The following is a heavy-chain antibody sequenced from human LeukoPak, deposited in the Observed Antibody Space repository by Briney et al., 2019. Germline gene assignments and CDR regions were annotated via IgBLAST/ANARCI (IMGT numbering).Heavy chain of an antibody. V-gene: IGHV1-8*01. CDR1: GYTFTSYD. J-gene: IGHJ4*02. Sequence: ASVKVSCKASGYTFTSYDINWVRQATGQGLEWMGWMNPNSGNTGYAQKFQGRVTMTRDTSTSTAYMELSSLRSEDSAVYYCATGIRQGYSSSWYNFWGQGTLVTVSS. CDR2: MNPNSGNT. D-gene: IGHD6-13*01. CDR3: ATGIRQGYSSSWYNF.